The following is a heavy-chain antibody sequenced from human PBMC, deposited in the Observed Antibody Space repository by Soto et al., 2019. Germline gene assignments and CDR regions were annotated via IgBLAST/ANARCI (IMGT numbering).Heavy chain of an antibody. CDR3: ARDQSVRGVIGYYYYYGMDV. V-gene: IGHV1-69*04. D-gene: IGHD3-10*02. CDR1: GGTFSSYT. J-gene: IGHJ6*02. CDR2: IIPILGIA. Sequence: ASVKVSCKASGGTFSSYTISWVRQAPGQGLEWMGRIIPILGIANYAQKFQGRVTITADKSTSTAYMELSSLRSEDTAVYYCARDQSVRGVIGYYYYYGMDVWGQGTTVTVSS.